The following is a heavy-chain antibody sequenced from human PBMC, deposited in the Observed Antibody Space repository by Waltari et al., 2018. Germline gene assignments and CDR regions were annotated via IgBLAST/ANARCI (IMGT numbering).Heavy chain of an antibody. Sequence: QVQLQESGPGLVKPSETLSLTCTVSGGSISSYYWSWIRQPAGKGLEWIGRIYTSGSTNNTPALKSRVTMAVDTSKNQFSLKLSSVTAADTAVYYCATFEPRYLWSGYYTDYWGQGTLVTVSS. CDR1: GGSISSYY. D-gene: IGHD3-3*01. J-gene: IGHJ4*02. CDR2: IYTSGST. CDR3: ATFEPRYLWSGYYTDY. V-gene: IGHV4-4*07.